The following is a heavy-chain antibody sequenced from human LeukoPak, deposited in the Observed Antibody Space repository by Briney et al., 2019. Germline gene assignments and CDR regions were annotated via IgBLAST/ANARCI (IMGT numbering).Heavy chain of an antibody. CDR2: IYSTGTT. Sequence: SETLSLTCTVSGASVSSGHYYWGWIRQPPGKGLEWFGSIYSTGTTYYNPSLKSRVIISIDTSKNQFSLNLSSVTAADTSVYYCARRKDFWSGLVNYWGQGTLVTVSS. V-gene: IGHV4-39*01. CDR1: GASVSSGHYY. CDR3: ARRKDFWSGLVNY. J-gene: IGHJ4*02. D-gene: IGHD3-3*01.